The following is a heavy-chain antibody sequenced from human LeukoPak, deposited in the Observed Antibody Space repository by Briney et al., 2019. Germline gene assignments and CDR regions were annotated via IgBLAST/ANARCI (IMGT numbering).Heavy chain of an antibody. CDR3: ARIEEMATLFDY. CDR2: IYYSGST. J-gene: IGHJ4*02. Sequence: SETLSLTCTVSGGSISSSSYSWGWIRQPPGKGLEWIGSIYYSGSTYYNPSLKSRVTISVDTSKNQFSLKLSSVTAADTAVYYCARIEEMATLFDYWGQGTLVTVSS. CDR1: GGSISSSSYS. V-gene: IGHV4-39*01. D-gene: IGHD5-24*01.